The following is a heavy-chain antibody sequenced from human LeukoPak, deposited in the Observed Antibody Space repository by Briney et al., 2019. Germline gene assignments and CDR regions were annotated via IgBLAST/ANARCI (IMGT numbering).Heavy chain of an antibody. Sequence: GGSLRLSCAGSGFTFRNAWMSWVRQTPGKGLEWVGRIKSKSDGGTIDYAAPVKGGFTISRDDSKNTLYLQMDSLETEDTAVYYCTRGYWFDPWGQGTLVTVSS. J-gene: IGHJ5*02. CDR3: TRGYWFDP. V-gene: IGHV3-15*01. CDR1: GFTFRNAW. CDR2: IKSKSDGGTI. D-gene: IGHD3-10*01.